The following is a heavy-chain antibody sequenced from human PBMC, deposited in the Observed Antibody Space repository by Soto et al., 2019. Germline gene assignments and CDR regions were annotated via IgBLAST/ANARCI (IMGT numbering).Heavy chain of an antibody. V-gene: IGHV3-30-3*01. D-gene: IGHD1-7*01. CDR1: GFTFSSYA. CDR2: ISYDGSNK. CDR3: ARDRDWNYDY. J-gene: IGHJ4*02. Sequence: QVQLVESGGGVVQPGRSLRLSCAASGFTFSSYAMHWVRQAPGTGLEWVAVISYDGSNKYYADSVKGRFTISRDNSKNTLYLQMNSLRAEDTAVYYCARDRDWNYDYWGQGTLVTVSS.